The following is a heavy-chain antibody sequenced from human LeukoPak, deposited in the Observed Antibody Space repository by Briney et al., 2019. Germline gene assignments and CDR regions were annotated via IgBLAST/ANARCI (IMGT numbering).Heavy chain of an antibody. Sequence: GGSLRLSCAASGFTFGSYAMSWVRQAPGKGLEWVSSISASGGTIYYADSVKGRFTISRDNSKNTLFLQMKSLRVEHTAIYYCAKGAKSDTRYYFDYWGQGSLVTVSS. CDR2: ISASGGTI. J-gene: IGHJ4*02. CDR3: AKGAKSDTRYYFDY. CDR1: GFTFGSYA. V-gene: IGHV3-23*01. D-gene: IGHD5-18*01.